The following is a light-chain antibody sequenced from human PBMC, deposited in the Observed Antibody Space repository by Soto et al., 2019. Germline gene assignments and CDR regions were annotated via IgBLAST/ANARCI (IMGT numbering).Light chain of an antibody. CDR1: SSNIGAGYD. V-gene: IGLV1-40*01. CDR2: GNT. CDR3: QSYDDSLSSYV. Sequence: QSVLTQPPSMSGAPGQRVTISCTGRSSNIGAGYDVHWYQQLPGTAPKLLMYGNTNRPSGVPDRFSGSKSDTSASLAITGLQAEDEADYYCQSYDDSLSSYVFGTGTKVTVL. J-gene: IGLJ1*01.